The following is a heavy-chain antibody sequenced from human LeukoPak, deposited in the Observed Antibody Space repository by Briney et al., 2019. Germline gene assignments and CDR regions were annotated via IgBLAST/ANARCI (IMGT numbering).Heavy chain of an antibody. Sequence: GGSLRLSCAASGFTFSSDAMSWVRQVPGKGLEWVSSISSSSSYIYYADSVKGRFTISRDNAKNSLYLQMNSLRAEDTAVYYCARVGQLAAQGYYFDYWGQGTLVTVSS. CDR2: ISSSSSYI. V-gene: IGHV3-21*01. J-gene: IGHJ4*02. D-gene: IGHD6-6*01. CDR3: ARVGQLAAQGYYFDY. CDR1: GFTFSSDA.